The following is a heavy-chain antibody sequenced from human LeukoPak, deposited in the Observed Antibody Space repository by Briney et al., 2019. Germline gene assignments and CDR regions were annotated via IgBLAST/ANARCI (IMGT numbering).Heavy chain of an antibody. CDR1: GYTFSSYA. Sequence: ASVKVSCKASGYTFSSYAMNWVRQAPGHGLEWMGWIDTNTGNPTYDQAFTGRFVFSFNTSVSTAYLQISSLKPEDTAIYYCARDGPAAYAWGQGTLVTVSS. V-gene: IGHV7-4-1*02. CDR2: IDTNTGNP. J-gene: IGHJ4*02. D-gene: IGHD3-16*01. CDR3: ARDGPAAYA.